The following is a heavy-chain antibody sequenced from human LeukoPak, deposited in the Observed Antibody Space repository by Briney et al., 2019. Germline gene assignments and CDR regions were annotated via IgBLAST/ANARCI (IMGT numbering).Heavy chain of an antibody. J-gene: IGHJ4*02. CDR2: ISAGGGST. CDR1: GFTFSNAW. V-gene: IGHV3-23*01. D-gene: IGHD3-22*01. Sequence: GGSLRLSCAASGFTFSNAWMTWVRQAPGKGLEWVSGISAGGGSTLYADSVKGRFTISRDNSKNTLYLHMNNLRVEDTAVYFCAYYDSSGYYYGRLRYWGQGTPVTVSS. CDR3: AYYDSSGYYYGRLRY.